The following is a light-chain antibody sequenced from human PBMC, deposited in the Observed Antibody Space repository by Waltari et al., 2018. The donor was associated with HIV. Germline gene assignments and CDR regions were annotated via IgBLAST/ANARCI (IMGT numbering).Light chain of an antibody. J-gene: IGKJ1*01. CDR3: QQFYSSPRT. CDR1: PTLFYSPNNKNY. V-gene: IGKV4-1*01. CDR2: WAS. Sequence: DIVMTQSPDYLAVSLGERDTINCKSSPTLFYSPNNKNYLDWYQTKPGHPPKLLTYWASTRKSGVPDRFSGSGSGTDFTLTISSLQAEDVAVYYCQQFYSSPRTFGQGTNVEIK.